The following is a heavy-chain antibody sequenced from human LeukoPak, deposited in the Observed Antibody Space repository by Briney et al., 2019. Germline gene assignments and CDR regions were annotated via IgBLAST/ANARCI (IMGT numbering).Heavy chain of an antibody. V-gene: IGHV4-39*01. J-gene: IGHJ5*02. D-gene: IGHD2-2*02. CDR2: IYYSGST. Sequence: SETLSLTCTVSGGSISSSSYYWGWIRQPPGKGLKWIGSIYYSGSTYYNPSLKSRVTISVDTSKNQFSLKLSSVTAADTAVYYCARITRGYCSSTSCYTDWFDPWGQGTLVTVSS. CDR3: ARITRGYCSSTSCYTDWFDP. CDR1: GGSISSSSYY.